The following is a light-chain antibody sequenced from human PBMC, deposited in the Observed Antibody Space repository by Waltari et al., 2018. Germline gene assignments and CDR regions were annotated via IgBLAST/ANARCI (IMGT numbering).Light chain of an antibody. V-gene: IGLV2-23*01. J-gene: IGLJ1*01. Sequence: QPALTQPASVSGSPGQSIPISCTGTSSAVGSYNLVPWYQQHPGKAPKLMIYEGSKRPSGVSNRFSGSKSGNTASLTISGLQAEDEADYYCCSYAGSSTFVFGTGTKVTVL. CDR1: SSAVGSYNL. CDR2: EGS. CDR3: CSYAGSSTFV.